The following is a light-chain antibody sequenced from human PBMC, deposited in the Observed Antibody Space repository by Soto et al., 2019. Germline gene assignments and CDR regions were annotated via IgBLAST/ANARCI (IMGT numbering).Light chain of an antibody. V-gene: IGKV4-1*01. CDR2: WAS. CDR3: QQYYSTPPVT. Sequence: DIVMTQSPDSLAVSLGDRASINCKSSQNVLYSSNNKNYLAWYQQKPGQPTKLLIYWASTRESGVPDRFSGSGSGTDFTLTISSLQAEDVAVYYCQQYYSTPPVTFGQGTKVEIK. CDR1: QNVLYSSNNKNY. J-gene: IGKJ1*01.